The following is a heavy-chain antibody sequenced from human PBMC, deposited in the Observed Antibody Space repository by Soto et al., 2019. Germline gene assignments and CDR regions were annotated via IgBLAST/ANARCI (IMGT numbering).Heavy chain of an antibody. D-gene: IGHD3-10*02. V-gene: IGHV1-2*02. CDR2: INPNTGST. CDR3: ARDTKNTCSFIHS. CDR1: GYTFTGYY. Sequence: ASVKVSCKASGYTFTGYYMHWVRQAPGQGLEWMGWINPNTGSTNYDQEFQGRITMTRDTSISTAYMELSRLRSDDTAVYFCARDTKNTCSFIHSWGQGTLVTVSS. J-gene: IGHJ4*02.